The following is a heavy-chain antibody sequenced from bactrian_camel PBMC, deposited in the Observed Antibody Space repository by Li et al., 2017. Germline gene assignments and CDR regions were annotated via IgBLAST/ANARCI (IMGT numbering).Heavy chain of an antibody. CDR1: GTTDSGYC. J-gene: IGHJ4*01. D-gene: IGHD3*01. CDR3: ASNNNPYGCPWDSYVY. Sequence: VQLVESGGGSVQTGGSLKLSCTTSGTTDSGYCMAWFRQVPGSEREGVASIYTHRPKPYYASSVKGRFTISQDRANYRVYLQMNNLKPEDTGMYYCASNNNPYGCPWDSYVYWGQGTQVTVS. CDR2: IYTHRPKP. V-gene: IGHV3S6*01.